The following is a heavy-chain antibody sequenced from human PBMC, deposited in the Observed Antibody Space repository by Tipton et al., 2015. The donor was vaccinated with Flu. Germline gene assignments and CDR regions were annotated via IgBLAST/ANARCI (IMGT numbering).Heavy chain of an antibody. J-gene: IGHJ1*01. Sequence: TLSLTCTVSGGSIGSGSYYWSWIRQPAGKGLEWIGRIYISGSTNYNPSLKSRVTISVDTSKNQFSLKLSSVTAADTTVYYCARAGGGAYCSGGSCYWSEYFQHWGQGTLVTVSS. CDR1: GGSIGSGSYY. D-gene: IGHD2-15*01. V-gene: IGHV4-61*02. CDR3: ARAGGGAYCSGGSCYWSEYFQH. CDR2: IYISGST.